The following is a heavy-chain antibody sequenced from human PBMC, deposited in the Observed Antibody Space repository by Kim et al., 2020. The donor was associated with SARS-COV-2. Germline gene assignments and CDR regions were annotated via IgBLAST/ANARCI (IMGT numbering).Heavy chain of an antibody. CDR3: ARDLEVATILSY. V-gene: IGHV3-21*01. J-gene: IGHJ4*02. CDR2: ISSSSSYI. CDR1: GFTFSSYS. Sequence: GGSLRLSCAASGFTFSSYSMNWVRQAPGKGLEWVSSISSSSSYIYYADSVKGRFTISRDNAKNSLYLQMNSLRAEDTAVYYCARDLEVATILSYWGQGTLVTVSS. D-gene: IGHD5-12*01.